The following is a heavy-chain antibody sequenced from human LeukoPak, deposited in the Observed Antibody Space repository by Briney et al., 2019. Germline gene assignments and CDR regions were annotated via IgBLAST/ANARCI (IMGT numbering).Heavy chain of an antibody. CDR3: ARDRYSSGCFDY. J-gene: IGHJ4*02. CDR1: GFAFSSYS. D-gene: IGHD6-19*01. Sequence: PGGSLRLSCAASGFAFSSYSMNWVRQAPGQGLEWVSSISSSSSYIYYADSVKGRFTISRDNAKNSLYLQMNSLRSEDTAVYYCARDRYSSGCFDYWGQGTLVTVSS. CDR2: ISSSSSYI. V-gene: IGHV3-21*04.